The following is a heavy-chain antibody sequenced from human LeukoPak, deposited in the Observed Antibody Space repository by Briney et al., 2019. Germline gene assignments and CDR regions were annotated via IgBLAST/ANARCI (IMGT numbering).Heavy chain of an antibody. CDR3: ASYCGGDCYSWGVFDI. CDR2: IYHSGST. J-gene: IGHJ3*02. Sequence: PSGTLSLTCAVSGGSISSSNWWSWVRQPPGKGLEWIGEIYHSGSTNYNPSLKSRVTISVDKSKNQFSLKLSSVTAADTAVYYCASYCGGDCYSWGVFDIWGQGTMVTVSS. CDR1: GGSISSSNW. V-gene: IGHV4-4*02. D-gene: IGHD2-21*02.